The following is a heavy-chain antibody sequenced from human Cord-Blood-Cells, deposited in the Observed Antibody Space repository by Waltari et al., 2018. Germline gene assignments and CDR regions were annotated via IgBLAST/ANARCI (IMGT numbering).Heavy chain of an antibody. Sequence: QVQLQQWGAGLLKPSETLSLTCAVYGGSFSGYYWTWIRQPPGKGLEWIVEINHSGSTNYNPSLKSRVTISVDTSKNQFSLKLSSVTAADTAVYYCASRKQQLESDYWGQGTLVTVSS. CDR1: GGSFSGYY. V-gene: IGHV4-34*01. CDR3: ASRKQQLESDY. D-gene: IGHD6-13*01. J-gene: IGHJ4*02. CDR2: INHSGST.